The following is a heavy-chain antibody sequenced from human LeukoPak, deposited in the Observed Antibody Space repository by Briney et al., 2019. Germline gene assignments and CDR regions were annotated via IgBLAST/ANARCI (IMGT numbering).Heavy chain of an antibody. J-gene: IGHJ4*02. V-gene: IGHV1-46*01. CDR3: ARDQDEKFPFDY. CDR1: GGTFSSYA. Sequence: ASVKVSCKASGGTFSSYAISWVRQAPGQGLEWMGIINPSGGSTSYAQKFQGRVTMTRDTSTSTVYMELSSLRSEDTAVYYCARDQDEKFPFDYWGQGTLVTVSS. D-gene: IGHD2-15*01. CDR2: INPSGGST.